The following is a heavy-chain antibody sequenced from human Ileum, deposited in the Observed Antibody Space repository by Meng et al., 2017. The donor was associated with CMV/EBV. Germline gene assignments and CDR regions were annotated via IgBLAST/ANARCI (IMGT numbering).Heavy chain of an antibody. J-gene: IGHJ6*02. CDR1: TFSSYA. CDR2: IIPILGIA. Sequence: TFSSYAISWVRQAPGRGLEWMGGIIPILGIANYAQKFQGRVTITADKSTSTAYMELSSLRSEDTAVYYCAANSGYDLNYYYYGMDVWGQGTTVTVSS. V-gene: IGHV1-69*10. CDR3: AANSGYDLNYYYYGMDV. D-gene: IGHD5-12*01.